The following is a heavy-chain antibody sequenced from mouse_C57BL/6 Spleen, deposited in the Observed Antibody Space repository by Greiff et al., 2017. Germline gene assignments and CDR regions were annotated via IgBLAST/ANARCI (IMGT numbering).Heavy chain of an antibody. CDR1: GYTFTSYW. Sequence: QVQLQQPGTELVKPGASVKLSCKASGYTFTSYWMHWVKQRPGQCLEWIGNINPSNGGTNYNEKFKSKATLTVDKSSSTAYMPLSSLTSEDSAVYYCAIEGFYDGYYELLAYWGQGTLVTVAA. J-gene: IGHJ3*01. D-gene: IGHD2-3*01. V-gene: IGHV1-53*01. CDR3: AIEGFYDGYYELLAY. CDR2: INPSNGGT.